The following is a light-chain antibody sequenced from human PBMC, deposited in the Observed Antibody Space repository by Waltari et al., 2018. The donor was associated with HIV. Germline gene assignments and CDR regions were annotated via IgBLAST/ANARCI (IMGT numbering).Light chain of an antibody. CDR3: QQYTVFPRT. CDR2: DAS. CDR1: QRLTRSH. V-gene: IGKV3-20*01. J-gene: IGKJ1*01. Sequence: EIVLTQSPGTSSLSPGEGTTTLCRAIQRLTRSHLASYQQRPGQAPTLLIYDASSRPTGIPDRFSGSGSETLFILSISRLEPEDFAVYYCQQYTVFPRTFGHGTRVAI.